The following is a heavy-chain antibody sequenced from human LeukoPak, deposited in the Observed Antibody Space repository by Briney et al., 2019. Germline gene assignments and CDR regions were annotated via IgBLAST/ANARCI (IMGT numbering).Heavy chain of an antibody. CDR2: ISTNSNI. CDR3: AREESSSSGYYFDY. D-gene: IGHD6-6*01. CDR1: GFTFSSYT. J-gene: IGHJ4*02. V-gene: IGHV3-21*01. Sequence: PGGSLRLSCAASGFTFSSYTMNWVRQAPGKGLEWVSSISTNSNIYYADSVKGRFTISRDNATNSLYLQVNSLRAEDTAVYYCAREESSSSGYYFDYWGQGALVSVSS.